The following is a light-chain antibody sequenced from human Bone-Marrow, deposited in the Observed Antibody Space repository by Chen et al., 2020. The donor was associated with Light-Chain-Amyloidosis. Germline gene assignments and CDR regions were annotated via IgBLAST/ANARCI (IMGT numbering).Light chain of an antibody. V-gene: IGKV3-11*01. J-gene: IGKJ3*01. Sequence: EIVLTQSPATLSLSPGVRATLSCRASQSVRNYLAWYQQKPGQAPRLLIYDASTRATGIPARFSGSGSGTDFTLTSNSLEPEDFEVYYCQERSSWPITYGPGTRVDI. CDR1: QSVRNY. CDR3: QERSSWPIT. CDR2: DAS.